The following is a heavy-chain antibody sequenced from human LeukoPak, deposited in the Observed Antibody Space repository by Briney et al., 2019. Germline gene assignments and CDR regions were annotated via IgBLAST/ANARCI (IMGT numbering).Heavy chain of an antibody. CDR2: ISNDGTNK. V-gene: IGHV3-30*03. D-gene: IGHD4-23*01. J-gene: IGHJ4*02. CDR1: GFSFSDYG. CDR3: ARDWARGNSYYVDY. Sequence: GGSLRLSCEASGFSFSDYGMHWVRQAPGKGLECVALISNDGTNKFYVDPVKGRFTISRDNSKNALYLQMDSLRTEDTAVYYCARDWARGNSYYVDYWGQGTLVTVSS.